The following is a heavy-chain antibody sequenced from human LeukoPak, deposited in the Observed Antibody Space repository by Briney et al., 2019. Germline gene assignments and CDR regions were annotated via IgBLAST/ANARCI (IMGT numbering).Heavy chain of an antibody. V-gene: IGHV1-18*01. CDR2: ISAYNGNT. Sequence: ASVKVSCTASGYTFTSYGISWVRQAPGQGLEWMGWISAYNGNTNYAQKLQGRVTMTTDTSTSTAYMELRSLRSDDTAVYYCARGADQQLWTVYYYYGMDVWGQGTTVTVSS. CDR3: ARGADQQLWTVYYYYGMDV. D-gene: IGHD5-18*01. CDR1: GYTFTSYG. J-gene: IGHJ6*02.